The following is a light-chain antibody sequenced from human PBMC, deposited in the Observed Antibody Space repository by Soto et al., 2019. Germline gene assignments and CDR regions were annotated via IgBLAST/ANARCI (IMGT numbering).Light chain of an antibody. Sequence: QSVLTQPPSASGTPGQRVTISCSGGNSNIGNRPVHWFQQLPGTAPKLLIYKDLQRPSGVPDRFSGSKSGTSASLAISGLRSDDEADYYCLTWDDSLRGWVFGGGTKLTVL. J-gene: IGLJ3*02. V-gene: IGLV1-47*01. CDR2: KDL. CDR1: NSNIGNRP. CDR3: LTWDDSLRGWV.